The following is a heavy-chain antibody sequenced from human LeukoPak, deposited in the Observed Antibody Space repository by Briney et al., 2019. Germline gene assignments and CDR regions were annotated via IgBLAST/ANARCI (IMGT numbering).Heavy chain of an antibody. Sequence: SVEVSCKASGGTFSSYAISWVRQAPGQGLEWMGGITPMFGTSNYAQKFRGRVTITADESTSTAYVELSSLRSEDTAVYYCARDSSEFRSLLFHWGQGTLVTVSS. D-gene: IGHD1-14*01. V-gene: IGHV1-69*13. J-gene: IGHJ1*01. CDR3: ARDSSEFRSLLFH. CDR2: ITPMFGTS. CDR1: GGTFSSYA.